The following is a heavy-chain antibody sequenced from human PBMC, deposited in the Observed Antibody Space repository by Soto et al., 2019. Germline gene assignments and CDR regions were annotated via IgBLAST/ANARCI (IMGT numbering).Heavy chain of an antibody. CDR2: ISAYNGNT. D-gene: IGHD3-22*01. J-gene: IGHJ4*02. CDR1: GYTFTSYG. CDR3: ARAPTGYYYDCSGYF. Sequence: QVQLVQSGAEVKKPGASVKVSCKASGYTFTSYGISWVRQAPGQGLEWMGWISAYNGNTNYAQKLQGRVTMTTDTTTSTAYSELRSLRSDDTAVYYCARAPTGYYYDCSGYFWGQGTLVTVSS. V-gene: IGHV1-18*01.